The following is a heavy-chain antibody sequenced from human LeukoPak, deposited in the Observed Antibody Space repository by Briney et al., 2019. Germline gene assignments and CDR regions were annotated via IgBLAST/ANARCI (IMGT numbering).Heavy chain of an antibody. CDR2: IYTSGST. CDR3: ASRTNYYDSSGRDYYYYMDV. Sequence: SETLSLTCAVYGGSFSGYYWSWIRQPAGKGLEWIGRIYTSGSTNYNPSPKSRVTMSVDTSKNQFSLKLSSVTAADTAVYYCASRTNYYDSSGRDYYYYMDVWGKGTTVTVSS. J-gene: IGHJ6*03. V-gene: IGHV4-59*10. D-gene: IGHD3-22*01. CDR1: GGSFSGYY.